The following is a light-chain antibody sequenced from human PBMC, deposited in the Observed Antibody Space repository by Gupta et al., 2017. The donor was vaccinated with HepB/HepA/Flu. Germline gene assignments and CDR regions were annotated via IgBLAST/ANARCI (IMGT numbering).Light chain of an antibody. V-gene: IGLV1-51*01. J-gene: IGLJ2*01. CDR1: SSNIGNNY. Sequence: QSVFTQPPSVSAAPGQQVTIACSGSSSNIGNNYVSWYQQLPGTAPKLLIYDNNKRPSGIPGRFSGSKSGTSATLGITGLQTGDEADYYCGTWDSSLSAVVFGGGTKLTVL. CDR3: GTWDSSLSAVV. CDR2: DNN.